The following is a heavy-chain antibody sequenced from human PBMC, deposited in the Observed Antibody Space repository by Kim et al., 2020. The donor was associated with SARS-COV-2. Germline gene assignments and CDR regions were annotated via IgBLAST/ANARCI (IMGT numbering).Heavy chain of an antibody. Sequence: SGGDTYYSESVLGRFTISRDNSKNALYLQMSSLRADDTAMYYCVRDGGGYWGQGTLVTVSS. D-gene: IGHD2-15*01. CDR2: SGGDT. J-gene: IGHJ4*02. CDR3: VRDGGGY. V-gene: IGHV3-53*01.